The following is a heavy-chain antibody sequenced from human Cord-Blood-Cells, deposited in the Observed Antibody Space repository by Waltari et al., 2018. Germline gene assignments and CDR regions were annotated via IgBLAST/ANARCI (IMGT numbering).Heavy chain of an antibody. CDR1: GGSFSGYY. Sequence: QVQLQQWGAGLLKPSETLSLTCAVYGGSFSGYYWSWIRQPPGKGLEWIGEINKCGSTNYNPSHKRRGTISVATSKNQFYLKRSSVTAADTAVYYCSRVVAAAGTGSDNWFDPWGQGTLVTVSS. J-gene: IGHJ5*02. CDR2: INKCGST. V-gene: IGHV4-34*01. CDR3: SRVVAAAGTGSDNWFDP. D-gene: IGHD6-13*01.